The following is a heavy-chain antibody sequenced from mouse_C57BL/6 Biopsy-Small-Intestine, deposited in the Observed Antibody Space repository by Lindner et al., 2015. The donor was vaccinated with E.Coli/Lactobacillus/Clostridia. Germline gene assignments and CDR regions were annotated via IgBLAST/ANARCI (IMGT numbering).Heavy chain of an antibody. Sequence: VQLQEVWGGLVKPGGSLKLSCAASGFTFSDYGMHWVRQVPEKGLEWVAYINSGSNTMYYEDTVKGRFTISRDNAKNTLFLQMTSLRSEDTAMYYCVRHNYGAMDYWGQGTSVTVSS. CDR1: GFTFSDYG. D-gene: IGHD1-2*01. CDR3: VRHNYGAMDY. J-gene: IGHJ4*01. CDR2: INSGSNTM. V-gene: IGHV5-17*01.